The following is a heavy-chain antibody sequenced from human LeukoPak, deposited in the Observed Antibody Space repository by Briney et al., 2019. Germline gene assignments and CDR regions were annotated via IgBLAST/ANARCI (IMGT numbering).Heavy chain of an antibody. CDR3: AKVRSGIEAFDY. D-gene: IGHD2-21*01. Sequence: PGGSLRLSCAASGFTFSNEWMNWVRQAPGKGLEWVANIKNDGSRIYYVDSVKGRFTISRDNSKNTLYLQMNSLRAEDTAVYYCAKVRSGIEAFDYWGQGTLVTVSS. CDR1: GFTFSNEW. J-gene: IGHJ4*02. CDR2: IKNDGSRI. V-gene: IGHV3-7*01.